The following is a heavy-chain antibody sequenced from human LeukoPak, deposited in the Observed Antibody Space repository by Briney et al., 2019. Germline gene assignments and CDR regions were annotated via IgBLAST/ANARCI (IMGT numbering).Heavy chain of an antibody. J-gene: IGHJ4*02. D-gene: IGHD3-22*01. CDR3: AKDRNYDSSGYFAY. Sequence: GGSLRLSCAASGFTFDDYAMHWVRQAPGKGLEWVSGISWNSGSIGYADSEKGRFTISRDNAKNSLYLQMNSLRAEDTALYYCAKDRNYDSSGYFAYWGQGTLVTVSS. V-gene: IGHV3-9*01. CDR1: GFTFDDYA. CDR2: ISWNSGSI.